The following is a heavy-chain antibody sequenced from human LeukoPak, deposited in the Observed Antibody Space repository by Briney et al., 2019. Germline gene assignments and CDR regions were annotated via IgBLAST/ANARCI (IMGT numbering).Heavy chain of an antibody. CDR1: GGTFSSYA. CDR2: ISGSGGST. CDR3: AKVTPGYTTPPAAPIDY. V-gene: IGHV3-23*01. J-gene: IGHJ4*02. Sequence: SCKASGGTFSSYAMSWVRQAPGKGLEWVSAISGSGGSTYYADSVKGRFTISRDNSKNTLYLQMNSLRAEDTAVYYCAKVTPGYTTPPAAPIDYWGQGTLVTVSS. D-gene: IGHD6-13*01.